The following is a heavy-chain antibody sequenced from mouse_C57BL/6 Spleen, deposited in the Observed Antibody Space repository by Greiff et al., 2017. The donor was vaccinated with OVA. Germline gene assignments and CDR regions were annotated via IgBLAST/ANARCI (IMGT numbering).Heavy chain of an antibody. Sequence: EVQRVESGGGLVKPGGSLKLSCAASGFTFSSYAMSWVRQTPEKRLEWVATISDGGSYTYYPDNVKGRFTISRDNAKNNLYLQMSHLKSEDTAMYYCARDRDYTYYYAMDYWGQGTSVTVSS. D-gene: IGHD2-4*01. CDR1: GFTFSSYA. CDR2: ISDGGSYT. J-gene: IGHJ4*01. CDR3: ARDRDYTYYYAMDY. V-gene: IGHV5-4*01.